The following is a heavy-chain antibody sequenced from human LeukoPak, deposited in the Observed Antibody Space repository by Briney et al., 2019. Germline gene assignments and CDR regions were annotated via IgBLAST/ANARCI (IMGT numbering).Heavy chain of an antibody. J-gene: IGHJ6*02. D-gene: IGHD5-18*01. Sequence: ASVKVSCKASGYTFTSYANSWVRQAPGQGLEWMGWISGYNGNTKYAQKVQGRVTMTTDTSTSTAYMELRSLRSDDTAVYYCARGYSYGSDYYYGMDVWGQGTTVTVSS. CDR3: ARGYSYGSDYYYGMDV. V-gene: IGHV1-18*01. CDR2: ISGYNGNT. CDR1: GYTFTSYA.